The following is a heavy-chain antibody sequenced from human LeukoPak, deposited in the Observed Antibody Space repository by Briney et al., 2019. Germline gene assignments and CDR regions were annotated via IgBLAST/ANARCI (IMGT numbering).Heavy chain of an antibody. V-gene: IGHV4-30-4*01. CDR1: GDSISSGDYY. Sequence: SGTLSLTCAVSGDSISSGDYYWSWIRQPPGKGLEWIGYIYYSGSTYYNPSLKSRVTISVDTSKNQFSLKLSSVTAADTAVYYCARASGRGYNYGYSYWGQGTLVTVSS. D-gene: IGHD5-18*01. CDR2: IYYSGST. J-gene: IGHJ4*02. CDR3: ARASGRGYNYGYSY.